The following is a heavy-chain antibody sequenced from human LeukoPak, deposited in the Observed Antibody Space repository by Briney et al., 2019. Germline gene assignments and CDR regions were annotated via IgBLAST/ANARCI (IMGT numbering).Heavy chain of an antibody. D-gene: IGHD2-2*01. V-gene: IGHV4-34*01. CDR2: INHSGST. CDR1: GGSFSGYY. CDR3: ARAAGGVVPAATIPRFDP. J-gene: IGHJ5*02. Sequence: SETLSLTCAVYGGSFSGYYWSWIRQPPGKGLEWIGEINHSGSTNYNPSLKSRVTISVDTSKNQFSLKLSSVTAADTAVYYCARAAGGVVPAATIPRFDPWGQGTLVTVSS.